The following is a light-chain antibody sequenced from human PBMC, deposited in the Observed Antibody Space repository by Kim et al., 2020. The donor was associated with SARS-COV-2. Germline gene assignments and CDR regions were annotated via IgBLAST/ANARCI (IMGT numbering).Light chain of an antibody. CDR1: SSDVGGYNL. Sequence: QSALTQPASVSGSPGQSITISCTGTSSDVGGYNLFSWYQQHPGKAPKLMIYEVSKRPSGVSNRFSGSKSGNTASLTISGLQAEDEADYYCSSYTGSSTLVVFGGGTELTVL. CDR2: EVS. V-gene: IGLV2-23*02. J-gene: IGLJ2*01. CDR3: SSYTGSSTLVV.